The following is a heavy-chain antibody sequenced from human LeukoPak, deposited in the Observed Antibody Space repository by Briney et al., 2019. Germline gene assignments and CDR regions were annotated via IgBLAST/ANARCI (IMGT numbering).Heavy chain of an antibody. CDR2: ISGSGGST. CDR3: AKYYYGSGSYQSMDY. Sequence: GGSLRLSCAASGFTFSSYAMSWVRQAPGKGQEWDSAISGSGGSTYYADSVKGRFTISRDNSKNTLYLQMNSLRAEDTAVYYCAKYYYGSGSYQSMDYWGQGTLVTVSS. V-gene: IGHV3-23*01. J-gene: IGHJ4*02. CDR1: GFTFSSYA. D-gene: IGHD3-10*01.